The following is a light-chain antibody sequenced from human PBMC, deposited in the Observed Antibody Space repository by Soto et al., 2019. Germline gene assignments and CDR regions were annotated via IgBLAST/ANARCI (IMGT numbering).Light chain of an antibody. V-gene: IGKV2D-29*01. Sequence: QPPSTSCKSSQSLLYSDGKTYLYWYLQKPGQPPQPLIYEVSNRFSGVPDRFSGSGSRPNSTLNISRVEAEDPRVYSCMQSIQLPITFGQGTRLEIK. CDR2: EVS. CDR1: QSLLYSDGKTY. CDR3: MQSIQLPIT. J-gene: IGKJ5*01.